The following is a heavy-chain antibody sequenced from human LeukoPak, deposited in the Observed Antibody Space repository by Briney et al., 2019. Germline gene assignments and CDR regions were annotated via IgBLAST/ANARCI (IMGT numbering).Heavy chain of an antibody. Sequence: GWSLTLSCPPSGLTLSRYAMSWVRQAAGRGLAWVSSVRDSGGTTFYADSVRDRFTISRDNPKNTLSLQIDSLRADDPAVYYRSKSLWSGRYRFDSWRQARQVSVSS. CDR3: SKSLWSGRYRFDS. D-gene: IGHD1-26*01. CDR2: VRDSGGTT. CDR1: GLTLSRYA. J-gene: IGHJ4*02. V-gene: IGHV3-23*01.